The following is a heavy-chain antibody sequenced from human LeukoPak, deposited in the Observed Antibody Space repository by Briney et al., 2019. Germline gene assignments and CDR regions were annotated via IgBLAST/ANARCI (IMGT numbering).Heavy chain of an antibody. CDR3: ARELPLTTVTTGIDY. D-gene: IGHD4-11*01. Sequence: GGSLRLSCAASGFTFSSYGMHWVRQAPGKGLEWVAVIWYDGSNKYYADSVKGRFTISRDNSKNTLYLQVNSLRAEDTAVYYCARELPLTTVTTGIDYWGQGTLVTVSS. V-gene: IGHV3-33*01. CDR1: GFTFSSYG. CDR2: IWYDGSNK. J-gene: IGHJ4*02.